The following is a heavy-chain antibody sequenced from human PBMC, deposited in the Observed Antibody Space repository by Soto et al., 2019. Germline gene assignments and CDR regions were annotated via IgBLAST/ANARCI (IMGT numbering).Heavy chain of an antibody. CDR2: IIPIFGTA. CDR3: GTPPPPLFRGNSRTRGFYLDHSRDV. Sequence: QVQLVQSGAEVKRPGSSVKVSCKASGGTFSSYAISWVRQAPGQGLEWMGGIIPIFGTADYAQKFQGRVTITADGSKSKAFKELTSLRSDETAVDYCGTPPPPLFRGNSRTRGFYLDHSRDVWGQGTTVTVSS. J-gene: IGHJ6*02. D-gene: IGHD4-4*01. V-gene: IGHV1-69*12. CDR1: GGTFSSYA.